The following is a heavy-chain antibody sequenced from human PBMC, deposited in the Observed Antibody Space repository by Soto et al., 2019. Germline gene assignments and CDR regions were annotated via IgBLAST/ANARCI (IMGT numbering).Heavy chain of an antibody. CDR2: ISYDGSNK. V-gene: IGHV3-30-3*01. J-gene: IGHJ5*02. CDR1: GFTFSSYA. Sequence: QVQLVESGGGVVQPGRSLRLSCAASGFTFSSYAKHWVRQAPGKGLEWVAVISYDGSNKYYADSVKGRFTISRDNSKNTLYLQMNSLRAEDTAVYYCAREGVVRGVIGGFDPWGQGTLVTVSS. CDR3: AREGVVRGVIGGFDP. D-gene: IGHD3-10*01.